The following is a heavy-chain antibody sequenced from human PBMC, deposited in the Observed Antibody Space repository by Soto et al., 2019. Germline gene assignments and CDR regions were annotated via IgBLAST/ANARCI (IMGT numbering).Heavy chain of an antibody. CDR2: IIPIFGTA. CDR3: ASSVAKYYYYGMDV. CDR1: GGTFSSYA. J-gene: IGHJ6*02. D-gene: IGHD5-12*01. Sequence: QVQLVQSGAEVKKPGSSVKVSCKASGGTFSSYAISWVRQAPGHGLEWMGGIIPIFGTANYAQKFQGSVTITADESTSTAYMELSSLSSEDTAVYYCASSVAKYYYYGMDVWGQGTTVTVSS. V-gene: IGHV1-69*12.